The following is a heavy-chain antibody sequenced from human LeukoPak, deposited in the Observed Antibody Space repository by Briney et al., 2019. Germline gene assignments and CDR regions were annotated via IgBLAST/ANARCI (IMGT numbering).Heavy chain of an antibody. J-gene: IGHJ4*02. CDR2: IYYSGST. CDR1: GGSISSGGYY. D-gene: IGHD2-21*02. CDR3: ARGIVVTAIRGGAHFDY. Sequence: SQTLSLTCTVSGGSISSGGYYWSWIRQHPGKGLEWIGYIYYSGSTYYNPSLKSRVTISVDTSKNQFSLKLSSVTAADTAVYYCARGIVVTAIRGGAHFDYWGQGTLVTVSS. V-gene: IGHV4-31*03.